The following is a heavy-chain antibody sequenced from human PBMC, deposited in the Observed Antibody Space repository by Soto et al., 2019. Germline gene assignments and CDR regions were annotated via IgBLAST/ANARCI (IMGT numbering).Heavy chain of an antibody. V-gene: IGHV3-66*01. CDR2: ISDGGST. Sequence: EVQLVESGGGLVQPGGSLRLSREASGVTVNNCFMTWVRQAPGKGLEWVSTISDGGSTYYADSVNGRFIFSRDSSRNTVYLQMNSLRAGDTAVYYCARDTLGGAYDFCHGGQGTLVTVSS. J-gene: IGHJ4*02. CDR3: ARDTLGGAYDFCH. CDR1: GVTVNNCF. D-gene: IGHD3-3*01.